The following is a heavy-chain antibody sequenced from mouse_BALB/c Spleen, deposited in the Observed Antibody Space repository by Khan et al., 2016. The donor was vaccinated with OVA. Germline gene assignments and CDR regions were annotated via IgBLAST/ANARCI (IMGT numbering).Heavy chain of an antibody. CDR3: ARGYSLYYFDY. Sequence: EVELVESGGGLVQPGGSRKLSCAASGFTFSSFGMHWVRQAPGKGLEWVAYISTGSSTIYYADTVKGRFTISRDTTKNTLYLQMTSLRSEDTATYYCARGYSLYYFDYWGQGTTLTVSS. D-gene: IGHD2-3*01. CDR2: ISTGSSTI. CDR1: GFTFSSFG. J-gene: IGHJ2*01. V-gene: IGHV5-17*02.